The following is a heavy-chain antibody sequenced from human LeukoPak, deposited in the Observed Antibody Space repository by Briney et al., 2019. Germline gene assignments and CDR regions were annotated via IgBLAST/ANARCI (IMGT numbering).Heavy chain of an antibody. CDR2: IIPIFGTA. CDR1: GGTFSSYA. CDR3: ARHRRLQPMAVFDY. V-gene: IGHV1-69*05. D-gene: IGHD4-11*01. Sequence: GASVKVSCKASGGTFSSYAISWVRQAPGQGLEWMGGIIPIFGTANYAQKFPGRVTITTDESTSTAYMELSSLRSEDTAVYYCARHRRLQPMAVFDYWGQGTLVTVSS. J-gene: IGHJ4*02.